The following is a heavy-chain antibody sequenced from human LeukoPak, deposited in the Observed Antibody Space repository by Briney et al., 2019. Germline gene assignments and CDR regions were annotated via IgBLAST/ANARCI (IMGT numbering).Heavy chain of an antibody. CDR2: ISGSGGGT. D-gene: IGHD1-26*01. CDR1: GFTFSSIA. Sequence: GGSLRLSCAASGFTFSSIAMSCVRQAPEKGLEWVSTISGSGGGTYYADSVKGRFTISRDDSKNTLYLHMKTLRADATALYYLAKDLGRCRNNFFDYWGQGNLVTVSS. J-gene: IGHJ4*02. CDR3: AKDLGRCRNNFFDY. V-gene: IGHV3-23*01.